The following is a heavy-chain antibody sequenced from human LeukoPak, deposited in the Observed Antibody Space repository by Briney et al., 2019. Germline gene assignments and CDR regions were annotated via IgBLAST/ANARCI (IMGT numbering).Heavy chain of an antibody. CDR1: GGSISSYY. D-gene: IGHD3-22*01. Sequence: PSETLSLTCTVSGGSISSYYWSWIRQPPGKGLEWIGYIYYSGSTNYNPSLKSRVTISVDTSKYQFSLKLSSVTAADTAAYYCASHYYDSSGRDYWGQGTLVTVSS. CDR2: IYYSGST. J-gene: IGHJ4*02. CDR3: ASHYYDSSGRDY. V-gene: IGHV4-59*01.